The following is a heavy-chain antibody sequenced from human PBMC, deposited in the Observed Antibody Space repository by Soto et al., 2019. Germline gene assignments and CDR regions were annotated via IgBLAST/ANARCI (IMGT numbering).Heavy chain of an antibody. J-gene: IGHJ4*02. D-gene: IGHD2-2*01. Sequence: PSETLSLTCTVSGGSISSSSYYWGWIRQPPGKGLEWIGSIYYSGSTYYIPSLKSRVTISVDTSKNQFSLKLSSVTAADTAVYYCARLFPRVVPAAIYFDYWGQGTLVTVSS. CDR3: ARLFPRVVPAAIYFDY. CDR1: GGSISSSSYY. CDR2: IYYSGST. V-gene: IGHV4-39*01.